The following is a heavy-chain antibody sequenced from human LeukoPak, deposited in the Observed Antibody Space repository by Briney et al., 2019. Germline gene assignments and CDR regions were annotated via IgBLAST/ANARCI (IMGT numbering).Heavy chain of an antibody. J-gene: IGHJ4*02. CDR3: AKARYSGSPSDY. Sequence: GGSLRLSCAASGFTFSSYGVHWVRQAPGKGLEWVAFIRYDGSNKYYADSVKGRFTISRDNSKNTLYLQMNSLRAEDTAVYYCAKARYSGSPSDYWGQGTLVTVSS. CDR2: IRYDGSNK. V-gene: IGHV3-30*02. D-gene: IGHD1-26*01. CDR1: GFTFSSYG.